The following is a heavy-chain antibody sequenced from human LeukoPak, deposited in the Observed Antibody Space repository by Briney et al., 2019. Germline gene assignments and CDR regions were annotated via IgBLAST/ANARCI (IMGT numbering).Heavy chain of an antibody. J-gene: IGHJ3*02. D-gene: IGHD6-19*01. V-gene: IGHV4-39*01. CDR3: ARQGSSGWYIGAFDI. CDR2: ISYSGST. CDR1: GGSINSRSYF. Sequence: PSETLSLTCTVSGGSINSRSYFWGWIRQPPGKGLEWIGSISYSGSTYYNPSLKSRVTISVDTSKNQFSLKLNSVTAAETAVYYCARQGSSGWYIGAFDIWGQGTMVTVSS.